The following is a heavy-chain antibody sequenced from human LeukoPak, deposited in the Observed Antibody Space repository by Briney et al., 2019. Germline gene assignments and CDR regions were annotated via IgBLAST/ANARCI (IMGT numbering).Heavy chain of an antibody. CDR2: IYSGGST. CDR3: ASGSGSYRTPYYYMDV. Sequence: GGSLRLSCVASGFTVSSNYMSWVRQAPGKGLEWVSVIYSGGSTYYADSVKGRFTISRDNSKNTLYLQMNSPRAEDTAVYYCASGSGSYRTPYYYMDVWGTGTTVTVSS. D-gene: IGHD3-10*01. V-gene: IGHV3-53*01. CDR1: GFTVSSNY. J-gene: IGHJ6*03.